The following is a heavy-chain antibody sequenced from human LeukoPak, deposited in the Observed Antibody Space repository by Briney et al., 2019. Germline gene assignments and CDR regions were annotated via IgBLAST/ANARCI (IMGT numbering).Heavy chain of an antibody. CDR3: AKDLIQLWLLDY. V-gene: IGHV3-23*01. CDR1: GFTFSSYA. Sequence: GGSLRLSCAASGFTFSSYAMSWVRQAPGKGLEWVSAISGSGGSTYYADSVKGRFTISRDNSRNTLYLQMNSLRAEDTAVYYCAKDLIQLWLLDYWGQGTLVTVSS. CDR2: ISGSGGST. D-gene: IGHD5-18*01. J-gene: IGHJ4*02.